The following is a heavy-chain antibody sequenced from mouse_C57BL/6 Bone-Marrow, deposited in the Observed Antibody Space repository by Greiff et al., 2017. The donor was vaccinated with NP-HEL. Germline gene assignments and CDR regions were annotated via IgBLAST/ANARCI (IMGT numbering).Heavy chain of an antibody. Sequence: VQLQQSGAELARPGASVKLSCKASGYTFTSYGISWVKQRTGQGLEWIGEIYPRSGNTYYNEKFKGKATLTADKSSSTAYMELRSLTSEDSAVYFCARRITTRYYAMDYWGQGTSVTVSS. CDR2: IYPRSGNT. CDR3: ARRITTRYYAMDY. D-gene: IGHD2-4*01. V-gene: IGHV1-81*01. J-gene: IGHJ4*01. CDR1: GYTFTSYG.